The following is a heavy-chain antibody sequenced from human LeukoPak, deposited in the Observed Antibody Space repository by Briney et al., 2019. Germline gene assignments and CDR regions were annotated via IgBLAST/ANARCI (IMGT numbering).Heavy chain of an antibody. V-gene: IGHV1-69*13. CDR2: IIPIFGTA. D-gene: IGHD2-2*01. J-gene: IGHJ4*02. CDR1: GGTFSSYA. Sequence: ASVKVSCKASGGTFSSYAISWVRQAPGQGLEWMGGIIPIFGTANYAQKFQGRVTITADESTSTAYMELSSLRSEDTAVYYCARHRVPAAITTPFDYWGQGTLVTVSS. CDR3: ARHRVPAAITTPFDY.